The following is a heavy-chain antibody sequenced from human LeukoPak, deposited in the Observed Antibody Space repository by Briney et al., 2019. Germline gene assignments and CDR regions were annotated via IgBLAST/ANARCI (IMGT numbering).Heavy chain of an antibody. D-gene: IGHD1-1*01. J-gene: IGHJ4*02. CDR3: ARVLIPGTDYFDS. Sequence: ASVKVSCKASGYTFTGYYMHWVRQAPGQGLEWMGIINPSVGSTTYAQNFQGRVTMTRYTSTSSVYMELSSLRSEDTAVYYCARVLIPGTDYFDSWGQGTLVTVSS. V-gene: IGHV1-46*01. CDR2: INPSVGST. CDR1: GYTFTGYY.